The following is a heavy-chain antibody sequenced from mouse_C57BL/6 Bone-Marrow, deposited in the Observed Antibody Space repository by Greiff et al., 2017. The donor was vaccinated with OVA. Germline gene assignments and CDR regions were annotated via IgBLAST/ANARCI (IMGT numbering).Heavy chain of an antibody. CDR2: ISSGSSTI. CDR1: GFTFSDYG. Sequence: EVMLVESGGGLVKPGGSLKLSCAASGFTFSDYGMHWVRQAPEKGLEWVAYISSGSSTIYYADTVKGRFTISRDNAKNTQFLQMTSLRSEDTARYYCAGGYGSSDGGFAYWGQGTLVTVSA. CDR3: AGGYGSSDGGFAY. J-gene: IGHJ3*01. D-gene: IGHD1-1*01. V-gene: IGHV5-17*01.